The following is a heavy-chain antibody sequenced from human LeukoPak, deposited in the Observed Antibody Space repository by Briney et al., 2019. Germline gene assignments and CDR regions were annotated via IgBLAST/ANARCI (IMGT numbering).Heavy chain of an antibody. CDR1: GDSISSSSYY. V-gene: IGHV4-39*01. CDR2: IYYSGST. D-gene: IGHD6-13*01. CDR3: ARHIGAAAAGTYY. Sequence: PSETLSLTCTVSGDSISSSSYYWGWIRQPPGKGLEWIGSIYYSGSTYYNPSLKSRVTISVDTSKNQFSLKLSSVTAADTAVYYCARHIGAAAAGTYYWGQGTLVTVSS. J-gene: IGHJ4*02.